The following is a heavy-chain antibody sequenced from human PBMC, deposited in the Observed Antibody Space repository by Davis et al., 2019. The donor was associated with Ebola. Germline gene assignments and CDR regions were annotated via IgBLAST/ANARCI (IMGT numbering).Heavy chain of an antibody. D-gene: IGHD6-13*01. Sequence: SVNVSCKASGYTFTSYGISWVRQAPGQGLEWMGWISSYNGNTNYAQKLQGRVTMTTDTSTSTAYMELRSLRSDDTAVYYCARDVYSSSWPVGTNYYYGMDVWGQGTTVTVSS. CDR3: ARDVYSSSWPVGTNYYYGMDV. V-gene: IGHV1-18*01. CDR1: GYTFTSYG. CDR2: ISSYNGNT. J-gene: IGHJ6*02.